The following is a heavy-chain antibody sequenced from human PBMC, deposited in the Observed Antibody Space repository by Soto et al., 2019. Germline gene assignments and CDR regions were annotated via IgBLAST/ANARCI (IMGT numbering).Heavy chain of an antibody. Sequence: QVQLVESGGGVVQPGRSLRLSCAASGFTFSNHGMHWVRQAPGRGLEWVAVIWDDGSEEHYADSVKGRFTISRDNSKNTVYLQMNSLRAEDTAVYYCARDEEYYFRYWGQGTLVTVSS. CDR1: GFTFSNHG. J-gene: IGHJ4*02. D-gene: IGHD3-10*01. CDR3: ARDEEYYFRY. V-gene: IGHV3-33*01. CDR2: IWDDGSEE.